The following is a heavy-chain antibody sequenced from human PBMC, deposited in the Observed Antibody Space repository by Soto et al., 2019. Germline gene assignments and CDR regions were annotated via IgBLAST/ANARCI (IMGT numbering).Heavy chain of an antibody. CDR3: ARGGIGSAYYSAGNWVDP. CDR2: INPNNGDT. J-gene: IGHJ5*02. Sequence: QVQLVQSGADVKKPGASVRVSCKASEYTFTGYYMHWVRQAPGQGLEWMGWINPNNGDTNYAQEFQGRVTMTTDTSISTAYMELSRLTSDDTAVYYSARGGIGSAYYSAGNWVDPWGQGTLVSVSS. CDR1: EYTFTGYY. D-gene: IGHD3-22*01. V-gene: IGHV1-2*02.